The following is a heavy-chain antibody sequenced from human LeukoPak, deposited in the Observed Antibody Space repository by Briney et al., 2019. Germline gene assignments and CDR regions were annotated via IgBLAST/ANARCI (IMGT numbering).Heavy chain of an antibody. V-gene: IGHV1-2*06. D-gene: IGHD3-16*01. CDR2: INPNSGGT. CDR3: ARDGGDNWFDP. J-gene: IGHJ5*02. CDR1: GYTFTDYY. Sequence: ASVTVSCKASGYTFTDYYMHWVRQAPGQGLEWKGRINPNSGGTNYAQKFQGRVTMTRDTSISTAYMELSRLRSDDTAVYYCARDGGDNWFDPWGQGTLVTVSS.